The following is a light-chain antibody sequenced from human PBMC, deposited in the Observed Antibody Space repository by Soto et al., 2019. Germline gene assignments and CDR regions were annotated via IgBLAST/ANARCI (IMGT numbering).Light chain of an antibody. CDR1: SSNIGAGY. CDR2: DDD. J-gene: IGLJ1*01. Sequence: QSVLTQPPSVSGAPGQRVTISCIGGSSNIGAGYEVHWYQQLPGTVPKLLIYDDDKRPSGIPDRFSGSKSGTSATLGITGFQTGDEADYYCGSWDSSLSAYVFGTGTKVTVL. CDR3: GSWDSSLSAYV. V-gene: IGLV1-51*01.